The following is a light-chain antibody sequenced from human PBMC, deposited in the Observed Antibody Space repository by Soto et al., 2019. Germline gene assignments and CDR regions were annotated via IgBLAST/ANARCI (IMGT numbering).Light chain of an antibody. Sequence: IQMTHAPSTRSASVGDRVSITCRASQTMNSWLAWYQQKPGKAPKLLIYKASSVESGVPSRFSGSGSGTEFTLTISSLQPDDFATYYCKHYNSNWKFGQGTKV. CDR1: QTMNSW. V-gene: IGKV1-5*03. CDR2: KAS. J-gene: IGKJ1*01. CDR3: KHYNSNWK.